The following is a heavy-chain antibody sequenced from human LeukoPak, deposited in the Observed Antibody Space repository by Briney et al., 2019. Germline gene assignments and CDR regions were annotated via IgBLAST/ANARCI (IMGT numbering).Heavy chain of an antibody. CDR1: GGTFSSYA. J-gene: IGHJ4*02. CDR2: ISAYNGNT. Sequence: ASVKVSCKASGGTFSSYAISWVRQAPGQGLEWMGWISAYNGNTNYAQKLQGRVTMTTDTSTSTAYMELRSLRSDDTAVYYCARDRDIVVVPAAIQSAHFDYWAREPWSPSPQ. V-gene: IGHV1-18*01. D-gene: IGHD2-2*01. CDR3: ARDRDIVVVPAAIQSAHFDY.